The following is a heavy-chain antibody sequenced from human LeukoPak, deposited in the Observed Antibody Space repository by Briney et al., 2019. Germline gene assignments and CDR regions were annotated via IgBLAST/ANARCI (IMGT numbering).Heavy chain of an antibody. D-gene: IGHD2-2*01. CDR2: ITANNGYT. J-gene: IGHJ4*02. CDR3: AKVHCISTNCNHIWTYFDY. Sequence: ASVKVSCKAAGYTFTSHGFIWLRQAPGQGLEWMGWITANNGYTKYAQELQGRVTMTTDTSTSTAYMELRSLRSDDTAVYYCAKVHCISTNCNHIWTYFDYWGQGTLVTVSS. V-gene: IGHV1-18*01. CDR1: GYTFTSHG.